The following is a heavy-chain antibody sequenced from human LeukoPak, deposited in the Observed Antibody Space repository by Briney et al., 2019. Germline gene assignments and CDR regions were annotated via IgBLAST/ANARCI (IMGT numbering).Heavy chain of an antibody. D-gene: IGHD1-7*01. V-gene: IGHV1-2*02. Sequence: ASVKVSCKASGGTFTGYYMHWVRQAPGQGLEWMGWINPNSGGTNYAQKFQGRATMTRDTSISTAYMELSRLRSDDTAVYYCAREGEMDDWNYQIWGQGTLVTVSS. J-gene: IGHJ4*02. CDR3: AREGEMDDWNYQI. CDR1: GGTFTGYY. CDR2: INPNSGGT.